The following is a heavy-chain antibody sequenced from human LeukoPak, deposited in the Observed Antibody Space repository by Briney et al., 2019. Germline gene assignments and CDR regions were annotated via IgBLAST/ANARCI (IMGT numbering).Heavy chain of an antibody. J-gene: IGHJ2*01. CDR1: GGSTSSYY. CDR3: ARLHFHTMNFDL. V-gene: IGHV4-59*01. CDR2: IYYSGST. Sequence: PSETLSLTCTVSGGSTSSYYSSWIRQPPAKGLEWIGYIYYSGSTNCNPSLKSRVTISVDTSKNQFSLKLSSVTAADTAVYYCARLHFHTMNFDLWGRGTLVTVSS. D-gene: IGHD3-22*01.